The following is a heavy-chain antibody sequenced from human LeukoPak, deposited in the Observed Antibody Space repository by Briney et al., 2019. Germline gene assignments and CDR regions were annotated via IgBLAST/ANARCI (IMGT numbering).Heavy chain of an antibody. CDR1: RFTFSNYG. CDR3: AKELRGKYYYASGSHYLYHYYYMDV. D-gene: IGHD3-10*01. Sequence: GGSLRLSCAASRFTFSNYGMHWVRQAPGKGLEWVAFIRYDKSNKYYADSVKGRFTISRDNSKNTLYLQMDSLRTEDTAVYYCAKELRGKYYYASGSHYLYHYYYMDVWGKGTTVTISS. V-gene: IGHV3-30*02. J-gene: IGHJ6*03. CDR2: IRYDKSNK.